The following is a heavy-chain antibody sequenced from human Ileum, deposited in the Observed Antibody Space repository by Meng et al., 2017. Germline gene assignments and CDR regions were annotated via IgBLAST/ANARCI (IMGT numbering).Heavy chain of an antibody. CDR1: GDCVICGSYY. J-gene: IGHJ4*02. V-gene: IGHV4-61*01. D-gene: IGHD7-27*01. CDR2: INYSGTA. CDR3: TRDQTSNGWGSIDS. Sequence: QVQLQESGPGLVGPSETLSLTCSVSGDCVICGSYYWNWIRQSAGKGLEWIGYINYSGTAYYNASLGSRVSMSIDTSKNQFSLKLTSVTAADTAVYYCTRDQTSNGWGSIDSWGQGTLVTVSS.